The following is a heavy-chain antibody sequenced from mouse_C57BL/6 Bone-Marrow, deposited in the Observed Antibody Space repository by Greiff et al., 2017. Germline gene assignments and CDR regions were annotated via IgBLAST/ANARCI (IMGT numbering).Heavy chain of an antibody. CDR1: GYTFTSYW. V-gene: IGHV1-64*01. CDR2: IHPTSGST. Sequence: VQLQQPGAELVKPGASVKLSCKASGYTFTSYWMHWVKQRPGQGLEWIGMIHPTSGSTNYNEKFKSKATLTVDKSSSTAYMQLRILTSEASSVYYCAREWLLHFDYWGQGTTLTVSS. CDR3: AREWLLHFDY. J-gene: IGHJ2*01. D-gene: IGHD2-3*01.